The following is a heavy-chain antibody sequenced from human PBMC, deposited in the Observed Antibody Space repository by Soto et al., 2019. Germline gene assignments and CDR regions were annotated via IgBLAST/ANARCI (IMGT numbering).Heavy chain of an antibody. CDR2: IIPIFGTA. CDR1: GGTFSSYA. CDR3: ARPYGGNSGLAFDI. D-gene: IGHD4-17*01. J-gene: IGHJ3*02. V-gene: IGHV1-69*13. Sequence: ASVKVSCKASGGTFSSYAISWVRQAPGQGLEWMGGIIPIFGTANYAQKFQGRVTITADESTSTAYMELSSLGSEDTAVYYCARPYGGNSGLAFDIWGQGTMVTVSS.